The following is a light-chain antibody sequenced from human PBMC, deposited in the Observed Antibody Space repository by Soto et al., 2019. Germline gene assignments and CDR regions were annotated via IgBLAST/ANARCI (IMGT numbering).Light chain of an antibody. CDR3: QSYDSSLSGFV. V-gene: IGLV1-40*01. CDR2: DDF. J-gene: IGLJ1*01. CDR1: SSNIGSGYD. Sequence: QSVLTQPHSVSGAPGQRVTISCTGGSSNIGSGYDVHWYQQLPGTAPKLLIYDDFNRPSGVPDRFSGSKSGTSASLAITGLQAEEETDYYCQSYDSSLSGFVFGTGTKVTV.